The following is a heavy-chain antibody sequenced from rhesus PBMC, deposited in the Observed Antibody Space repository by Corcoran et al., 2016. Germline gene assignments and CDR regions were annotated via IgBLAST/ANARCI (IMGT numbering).Heavy chain of an antibody. CDR3: ARGTRHSGSYFPPGY. J-gene: IGHJ4*01. D-gene: IGHD3-16*01. CDR1: GGSISGGYG. CDR2: IFGSIWRT. Sequence: QVQLQESGPGLVKPSETLSLTCAVSGGSISGGYGWRWIRQPPGKGLEWIGHIFGSIWRTYYNPSLKSRVTISRDTSKNQFSLKLSSVTAADTAVYYCARGTRHSGSYFPPGYWGQGVLVTVSS. V-gene: IGHV4S7*01.